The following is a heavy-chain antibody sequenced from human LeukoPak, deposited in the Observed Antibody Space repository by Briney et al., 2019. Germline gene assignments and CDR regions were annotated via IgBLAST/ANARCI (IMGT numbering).Heavy chain of an antibody. CDR2: INPNSGGT. V-gene: IGHV1-2*02. J-gene: IGHJ2*01. CDR3: ASTPIVVVMTRGGWYFDL. Sequence: ASVKVSCKASGYTFTGYYMHWVRQAPGQGLEWMGWINPNSGGTNYAQKFQGRVTMTRDTSISTAYMELSSLRSEDTAVYYCASTPIVVVMTRGGWYFDLWGRGTLVTVSS. D-gene: IGHD3-22*01. CDR1: GYTFTGYY.